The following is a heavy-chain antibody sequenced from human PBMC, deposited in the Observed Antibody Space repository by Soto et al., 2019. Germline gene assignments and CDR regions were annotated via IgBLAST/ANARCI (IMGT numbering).Heavy chain of an antibody. D-gene: IGHD3-22*01. Sequence: PSETLSLTCTVSGGSISSGGYYWSWIRQHPGKGLEWIGYTYYSGSTYYNPSLKSRVTISVDTSKNQFSLKLSSVTAADTAVYYCARGRDYYDSSGYSPLDPWGQGTLVTVSS. J-gene: IGHJ5*02. CDR2: TYYSGST. CDR3: ARGRDYYDSSGYSPLDP. V-gene: IGHV4-31*03. CDR1: GGSISSGGYY.